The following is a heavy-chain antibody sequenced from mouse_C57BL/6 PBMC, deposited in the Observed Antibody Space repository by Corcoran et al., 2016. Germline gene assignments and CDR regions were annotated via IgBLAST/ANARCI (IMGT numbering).Heavy chain of an antibody. V-gene: IGHV1-81*01. D-gene: IGHD1-1*01. CDR2: IYPRSGNT. Sequence: QVQLQQSGAELARPGASVKLSCKASGYTFTSYGISWVKQRTGQGLEWIGEIYPRSGNTYYNEKFKGKATLTADKSSSTAYMELRSLTSEDSAVYFCASITTVVYFDDWGQGTTLTVSS. CDR1: GYTFTSYG. CDR3: ASITTVVYFDD. J-gene: IGHJ2*01.